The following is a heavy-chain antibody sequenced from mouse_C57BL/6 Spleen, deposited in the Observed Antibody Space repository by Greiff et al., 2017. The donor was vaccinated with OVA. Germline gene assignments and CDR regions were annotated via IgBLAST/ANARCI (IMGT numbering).Heavy chain of an antibody. CDR3: TGLRGAMDY. CDR1: GFNIKDDY. CDR2: IDPENGDT. Sequence: EVMLVESGAELVRPGASVKLSCTASGFNIKDDYMHWVKQRPEQGLEWIGWIDPENGDTEYAAKFQGKATITADTSSNTAYLQLSSLTSEDTAVYYCTGLRGAMDYWGQGTSVTVSS. V-gene: IGHV14-4*01. D-gene: IGHD2-4*01. J-gene: IGHJ4*01.